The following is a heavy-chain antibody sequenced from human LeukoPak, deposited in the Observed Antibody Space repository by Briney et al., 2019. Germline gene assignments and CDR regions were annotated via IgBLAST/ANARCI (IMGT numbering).Heavy chain of an antibody. CDR3: ARGSSRSPRDAFDI. V-gene: IGHV1-46*01. CDR1: GYTFTSYY. CDR2: ISPSGAST. J-gene: IGHJ3*02. Sequence: ASVKVSCKASGYTFTSYYMHGVRQAPGQGLEWMGIISPSGASTTYAQNFQGRVTMTRDMSTSTLYMELSSLKSVDTAVYYCARGSSRSPRDAFDIWGQGTMVTVSS.